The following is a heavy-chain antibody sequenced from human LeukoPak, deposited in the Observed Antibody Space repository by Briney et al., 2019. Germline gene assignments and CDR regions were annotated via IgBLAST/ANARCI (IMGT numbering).Heavy chain of an antibody. CDR2: ISWNSGSV. V-gene: IGHV3-9*03. Sequence: PGRSLRLSCAASGFTFDDYAMLWVRQAPGKGLEWVSGISWNSGSVDYADSVKGRFTISRDNAKNSLYLQLNSLRGEVMALYFCAKDRYSTSSCFDYWGQGTLVTVSS. CDR1: GFTFDDYA. D-gene: IGHD6-6*01. J-gene: IGHJ4*02. CDR3: AKDRYSTSSCFDY.